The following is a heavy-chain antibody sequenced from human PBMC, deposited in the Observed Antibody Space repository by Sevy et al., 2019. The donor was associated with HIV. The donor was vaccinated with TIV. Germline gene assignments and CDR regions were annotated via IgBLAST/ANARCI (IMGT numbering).Heavy chain of an antibody. V-gene: IGHV1-18*01. D-gene: IGHD3-10*01. J-gene: IGHJ4*02. Sequence: ASVKVSCNASGYTFTSYGISWVPQAPGQGLEWMGWISAYNGNTNYAQKLQGRVTMTTDTSTSTAYMELRSLRSDDTAVYYCARNGMVRGVIILYYFDYWGQGTLVTVSS. CDR2: ISAYNGNT. CDR3: ARNGMVRGVIILYYFDY. CDR1: GYTFTSYG.